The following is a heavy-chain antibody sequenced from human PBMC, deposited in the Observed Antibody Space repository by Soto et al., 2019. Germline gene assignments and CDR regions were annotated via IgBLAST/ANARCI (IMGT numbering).Heavy chain of an antibody. J-gene: IGHJ6*03. CDR1: GVSVDSDY. D-gene: IGHD1-20*01. V-gene: IGHV4-59*08. CDR2: LYYSGTT. CDR3: ARHNCGTADLFYHMDV. Sequence: QVQLQESGPGLVKPSETLSLTCSVSGVSVDSDYWSWIRQPPGKGLEWIGVLYYSGTTYYNPSLTRLVAISADKSKNQFSLRINSVTAADTAVYYCARHNCGTADLFYHMDVWGRGTKVTVSS.